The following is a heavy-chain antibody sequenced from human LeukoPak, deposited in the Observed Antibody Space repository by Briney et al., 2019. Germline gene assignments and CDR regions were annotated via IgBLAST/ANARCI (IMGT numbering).Heavy chain of an antibody. J-gene: IGHJ4*02. CDR3: AKDISPGWGFDY. CDR1: GFTFSTSG. CDR2: IRYDESNK. V-gene: IGHV3-30*02. D-gene: IGHD6-19*01. Sequence: GGSLRLSCAASGFTFSTSGMHWVRQAPGKGLEWVTFIRYDESNKYYADSVMGRFTISRDISRNTLYLQMNSLRAEDTAMYYCAKDISPGWGFDYWGQGTLVTVSS.